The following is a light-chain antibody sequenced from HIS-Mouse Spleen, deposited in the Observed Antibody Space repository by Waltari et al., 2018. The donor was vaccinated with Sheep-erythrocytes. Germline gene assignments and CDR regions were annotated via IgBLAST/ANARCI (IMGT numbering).Light chain of an antibody. V-gene: IGLV2-23*01. Sequence: QSALTQPASVSGSPGQSITISCTGTSRDVGSYNLVSSYQQHPGKAPKPMIYEGSKRPSGVSNRFSGSKSGNTASLTISGLQAEDEADYYCCSYAGSSTPWVFGGGTKLTVL. CDR2: EGS. CDR1: SRDVGSYNL. CDR3: CSYAGSSTPWV. J-gene: IGLJ3*02.